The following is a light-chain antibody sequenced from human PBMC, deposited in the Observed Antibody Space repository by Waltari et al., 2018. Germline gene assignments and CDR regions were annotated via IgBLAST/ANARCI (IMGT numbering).Light chain of an antibody. CDR1: KRAVGRYQY. Sequence: QSALTQPPSASGSAGQSVTISCTGTKRAVGRYQYVPWYQQLPGEAPKLIIFDVNRRSSGIPDRFSGSKSGNTASLTVSGLQSEDEATYYCASYAGYNNLDVLFGGGTKLTVL. J-gene: IGLJ2*01. CDR3: ASYAGYNNLDVL. V-gene: IGLV2-8*01. CDR2: DVN.